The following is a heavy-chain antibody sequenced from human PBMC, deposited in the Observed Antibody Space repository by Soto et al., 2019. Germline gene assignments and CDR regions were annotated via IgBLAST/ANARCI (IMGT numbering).Heavy chain of an antibody. Sequence: PSGTLSVTCTVSGGSISSSSYYWGWIRQPPGKGLEWIGSIYYSGSTYYNPSLKSRVTISVDTSKNQFSLKLSSVTAADTAVYYCARTHTRGYDFWSGYPSYYYGMDVWGQGTTVTVSS. D-gene: IGHD3-3*01. V-gene: IGHV4-39*01. CDR1: GGSISSSSYY. J-gene: IGHJ6*02. CDR2: IYYSGST. CDR3: ARTHTRGYDFWSGYPSYYYGMDV.